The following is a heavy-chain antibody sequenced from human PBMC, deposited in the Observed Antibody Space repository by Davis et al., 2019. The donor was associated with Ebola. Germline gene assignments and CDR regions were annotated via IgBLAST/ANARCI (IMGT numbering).Heavy chain of an antibody. CDR1: GGYISGYY. V-gene: IGHV4-59*08. J-gene: IGHJ4*02. D-gene: IGHD6-13*01. Sequence: SETLSLTCTVSGGYISGYYWSWIRQPPGKGLEWIGNLYHGGGTNYSPSLKSRLTISVDTSKNQFSLKLSSVTAADTAVYYCARLWPAAGTGLDYWGQGTLVTVSS. CDR2: LYHGGGT. CDR3: ARLWPAAGTGLDY.